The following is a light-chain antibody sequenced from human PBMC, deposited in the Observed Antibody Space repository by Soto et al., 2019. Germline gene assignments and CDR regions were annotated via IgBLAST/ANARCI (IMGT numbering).Light chain of an antibody. CDR1: QSVSSN. CDR2: GAS. J-gene: IGKJ1*01. V-gene: IGKV3-15*01. Sequence: EIVLTHSPATLSFSPVERATPSCRASQSVSSNLAWYQQKPGQAPRLLIYGASTRATGIPARFSGSGSGTEFTLTISSLQSGDFAVYYCQQYADWPRTFGQGTKVDIK. CDR3: QQYADWPRT.